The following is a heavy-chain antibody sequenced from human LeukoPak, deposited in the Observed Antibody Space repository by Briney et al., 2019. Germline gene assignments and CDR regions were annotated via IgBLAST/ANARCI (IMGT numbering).Heavy chain of an antibody. J-gene: IGHJ4*02. CDR2: LYSDGNT. D-gene: IGHD1-14*01. CDR1: GFTVITND. Sequence: GGSLRLSCAASGFTVITNDMTWVRQAPGKGLEWVSVLYSDGNTKYADSVQGRFTISRDNSKNTLYLEMNSLRPNDTAVYYCARGVEPLAANTLAYWGQGTLVTVSS. V-gene: IGHV3-53*01. CDR3: ARGVEPLAANTLAY.